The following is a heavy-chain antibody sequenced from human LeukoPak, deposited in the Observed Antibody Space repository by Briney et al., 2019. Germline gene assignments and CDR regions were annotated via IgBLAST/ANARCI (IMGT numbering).Heavy chain of an antibody. D-gene: IGHD7-27*01. CDR1: GYTFTSYG. Sequence: RASVKVSCKASGYTFTSYGISWVRQAPGQGLEWMGWISAYNGNTNYAQKLQGRVTMTTDTSTSTAYMELRSLRSDDTAVYYCARELVSPWGRYYYYMDVWGKGTTVTVSS. CDR3: ARELVSPWGRYYYYMDV. J-gene: IGHJ6*03. V-gene: IGHV1-18*01. CDR2: ISAYNGNT.